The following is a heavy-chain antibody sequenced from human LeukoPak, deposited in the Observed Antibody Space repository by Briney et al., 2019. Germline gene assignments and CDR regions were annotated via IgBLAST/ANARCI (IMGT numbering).Heavy chain of an antibody. CDR1: RFTFSSYG. CDR3: VRDRGLQYSYGYYFDY. D-gene: IGHD5-18*01. V-gene: IGHV3-30*03. CDR2: ISYDGSNK. Sequence: GGSLRLSCAASRFTFSSYGMHWVRQAPGKGLEWVAVISYDGSNKYYADSVKGRFTISRDNAKNSLYLQMNSLRAEDTAVYYCVRDRGLQYSYGYYFDYWGQGTLVTVSS. J-gene: IGHJ4*02.